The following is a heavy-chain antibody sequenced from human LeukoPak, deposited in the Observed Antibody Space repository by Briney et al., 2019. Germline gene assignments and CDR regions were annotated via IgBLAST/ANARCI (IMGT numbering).Heavy chain of an antibody. V-gene: IGHV3-74*01. CDR3: ARHAHGGWSHDAFDI. CDR2: IDSDGGTT. J-gene: IGHJ3*02. CDR1: GFTFSSYW. D-gene: IGHD4-23*01. Sequence: GGSLRLSCAASGFTFSSYWMHWVRQPPGKGLVWVSHIDSDGGTTNYAHSVKGRFTIYRDNAKNTLYLQMSSLRAEDTAVYYCARHAHGGWSHDAFDIWGQGTMVTVSS.